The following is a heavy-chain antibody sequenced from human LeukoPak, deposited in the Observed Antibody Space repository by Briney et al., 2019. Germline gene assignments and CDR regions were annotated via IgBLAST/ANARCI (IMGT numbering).Heavy chain of an antibody. J-gene: IGHJ6*02. CDR2: IFHSGST. D-gene: IGHD3-3*01. CDR1: SGSISTYY. V-gene: IGHV4-59*12. CDR3: AREYYDFWSGYDRNPDYYGMDV. Sequence: PSETLSLTCTVSSGSISTYYWSWIRQSPGKGLEWMGYIFHSGSTTYNPSLSSRLTISVDTSKNQFSLALRSVTAADTAVYYCAREYYDFWSGYDRNPDYYGMDVWGQGTTVTVSS.